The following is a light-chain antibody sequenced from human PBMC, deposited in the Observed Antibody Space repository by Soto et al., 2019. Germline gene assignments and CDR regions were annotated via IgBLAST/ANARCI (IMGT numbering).Light chain of an antibody. CDR2: GAS. CDR3: QQSSNWPWT. CDR1: QSVSSN. Sequence: EIVMTQSPATLSVSPGERATLSCRASQSVSSNLAWYQQKAGQAPRLLIYGASTRATGIPARFSGSGSGPDFTLTITRLQSSDFAVYYCQQSSNWPWTFGQGTKVEIQ. J-gene: IGKJ1*01. V-gene: IGKV3-15*01.